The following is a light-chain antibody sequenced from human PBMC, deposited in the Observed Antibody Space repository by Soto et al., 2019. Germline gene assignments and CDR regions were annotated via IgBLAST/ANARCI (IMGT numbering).Light chain of an antibody. CDR3: QQYESLPT. Sequence: DIQMTQSPSSLSASVGDRVTITCQASQDITDYLNLYQQKPGKAPKLLIYDASNLETGVPSRFSGSGSGTYFTFTITSLQPEDFATYYCQQYESLPTFGQGTKLEIK. CDR1: QDITDY. J-gene: IGKJ2*01. CDR2: DAS. V-gene: IGKV1-33*01.